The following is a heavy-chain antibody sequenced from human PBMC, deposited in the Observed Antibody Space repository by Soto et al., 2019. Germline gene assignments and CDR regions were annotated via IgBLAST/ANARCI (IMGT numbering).Heavy chain of an antibody. J-gene: IGHJ1*01. CDR2: INGGGGST. CDR1: GFSFSNFV. V-gene: IGHV3-23*01. Sequence: VQLLESGGGLVQPGGSLRLSCVASGFSFSNFVVSWVRQPPGKGLEWVSGINGGGGSTYYADSVEGRFTISRDNSKNTVYLQMDSLRGEDTATYYCAIGVSGNYFEYLQHWGQGTLVTVSS. CDR3: AIGVSGNYFEYLQH. D-gene: IGHD1-26*01.